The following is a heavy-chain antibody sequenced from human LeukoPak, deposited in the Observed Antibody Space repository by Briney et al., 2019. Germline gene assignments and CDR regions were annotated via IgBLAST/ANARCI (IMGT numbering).Heavy chain of an antibody. CDR3: ARDDDYGGNGAFDI. CDR1: GFTFSSYS. Sequence: GGSLRLSCAASGFTFSSYSMNWVRQAPGKGLEWVANIKQDGSEKYYVDSVKGRFTISRDNAKNSLYLQMNSLRAEDTAVYYCARDDDYGGNGAFDIWGQGTMVTVSS. J-gene: IGHJ3*02. D-gene: IGHD4-23*01. V-gene: IGHV3-7*01. CDR2: IKQDGSEK.